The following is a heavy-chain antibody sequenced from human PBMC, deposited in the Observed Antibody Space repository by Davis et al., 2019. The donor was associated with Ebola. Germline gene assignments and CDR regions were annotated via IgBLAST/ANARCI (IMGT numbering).Heavy chain of an antibody. J-gene: IGHJ4*02. V-gene: IGHV3-7*01. CDR3: ARGRNGGWDFDY. CDR1: GFRFDDHW. CDR2: IKEDGSEK. Sequence: GESLKISCVASGFRFDDHWMNWVRQAPGKGLEWVAIIKEDGSEKKYVDSVRGRFTIARDNAKNSLSLQMSSLTVEDTGVYYCARGRNGGWDFDYWGQGTLVTVSS. D-gene: IGHD6-19*01.